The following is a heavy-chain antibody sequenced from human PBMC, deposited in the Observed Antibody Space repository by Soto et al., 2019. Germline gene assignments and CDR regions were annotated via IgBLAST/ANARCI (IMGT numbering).Heavy chain of an antibody. D-gene: IGHD2-15*01. J-gene: IGHJ5*02. CDR2: IYYSGST. CDR1: GGSISSYY. CDR3: ARAKLDIVVVVAATDGAFDH. V-gene: IGHV4-59*01. Sequence: SETLSLTCTVSGGSISSYYWSWIRQPPGKGLEWIGYIYYSGSTNYNPSLKSRVTISVDTSKNQFSLKLSSVTAADTAVYYCARAKLDIVVVVAATDGAFDHWGQGTLVTVSS.